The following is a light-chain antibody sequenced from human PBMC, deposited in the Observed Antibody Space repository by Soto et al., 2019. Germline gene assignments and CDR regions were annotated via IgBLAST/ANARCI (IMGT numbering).Light chain of an antibody. V-gene: IGKV3-15*01. CDR2: EAS. J-gene: IGKJ1*01. CDR1: QSVDIN. CDR3: QQYGNSPWA. Sequence: EIVMTQSPVTLSASPGERVTLSCRASQSVDINLAWYQQKPGQAPRLLISEASTRASDIPSRFTGSGSGTDFTLTISSLQSEDFAMYFCQQYGNSPWAFGQGTKVDIK.